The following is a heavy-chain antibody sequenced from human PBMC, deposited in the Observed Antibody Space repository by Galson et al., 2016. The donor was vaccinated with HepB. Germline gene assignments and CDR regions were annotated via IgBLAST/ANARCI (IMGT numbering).Heavy chain of an antibody. Sequence: SLRLSCAASGFDFDDYAMHWVRQVPGKGLEWVAGINWNSGHIGYGDSVKGRFNISRDNAKDSLLLEMSRLRVEDTAFYYCAKGAGYSSAWYDFWGQGTLVTVAS. V-gene: IGHV3-9*01. CDR3: AKGAGYSSAWYDF. CDR1: GFDFDDYA. D-gene: IGHD6-13*01. J-gene: IGHJ4*02. CDR2: INWNSGHI.